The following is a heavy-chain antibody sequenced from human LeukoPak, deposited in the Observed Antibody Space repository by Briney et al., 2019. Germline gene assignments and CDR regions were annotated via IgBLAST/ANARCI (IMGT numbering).Heavy chain of an antibody. CDR2: IYYSGST. CDR1: GGSLSSYY. J-gene: IGHJ4*02. V-gene: IGHV4-59*01. Sequence: SETLSLTCTVSGGSLSSYYWSWIRQPPGKGLEWIGYIYYSGSTSYNPSLKSRVTISVDTSKNHFSLKLSSVTAADTAVYYCARVDTAMVTSLFFDYWGQGTLVTVSS. D-gene: IGHD5-18*01. CDR3: ARVDTAMVTSLFFDY.